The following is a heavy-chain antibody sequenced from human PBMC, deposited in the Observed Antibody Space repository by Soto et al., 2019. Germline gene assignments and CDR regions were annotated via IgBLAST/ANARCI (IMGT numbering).Heavy chain of an antibody. CDR1: GYTFTGYY. D-gene: IGHD1-26*01. CDR3: ARRVGRDAFDI. CDR2: INPNSGGT. J-gene: IGHJ3*02. Sequence: QVQLVQSGAEVKKPGASVKVSCKASGYTFTGYYMHWVRQAPGQGLEWMGWINPNSGGTNYAQKCQGWVTMTRDTSISTAYMELSRLRSDDTAVYYCARRVGRDAFDIWGQGTMVTVSS. V-gene: IGHV1-2*04.